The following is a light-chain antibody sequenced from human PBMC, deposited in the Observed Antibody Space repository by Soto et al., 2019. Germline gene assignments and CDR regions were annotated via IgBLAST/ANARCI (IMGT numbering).Light chain of an antibody. J-gene: IGKJ1*01. CDR1: HAISNY. CDR2: AAS. CDR3: QKYDRAPRT. Sequence: DIQMTQSPPSLSASVGDRVTITCRASHAISNYLAWYQQQPGKVPELLIYAASTLQSGVPSRFSGSGSGTDFTLTISSLQPEDVATYYWQKYDRAPRTFGQGNKVEIK. V-gene: IGKV1-27*01.